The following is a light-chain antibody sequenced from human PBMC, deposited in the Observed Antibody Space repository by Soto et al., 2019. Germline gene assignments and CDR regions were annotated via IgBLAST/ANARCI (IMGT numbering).Light chain of an antibody. V-gene: IGKV1-5*01. CDR2: DAS. Sequence: DIQMTQSPSTLSASVGDTVTITCRASQSISSCLAWYQQKPGKAPKLLIYDASNLESGVTSRFSGSGSGTDFTLTISSLQPDDFAAYYCQQYSSSSPYTFGQGTKLEIK. CDR3: QQYSSSSPYT. CDR1: QSISSC. J-gene: IGKJ2*01.